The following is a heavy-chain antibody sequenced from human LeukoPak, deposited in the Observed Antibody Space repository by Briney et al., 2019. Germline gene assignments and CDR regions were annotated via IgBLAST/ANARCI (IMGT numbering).Heavy chain of an antibody. D-gene: IGHD2-8*02. CDR1: GGSISSSSNY. V-gene: IGHV4-39*07. J-gene: IGHJ4*02. CDR2: IYHSGST. CDR3: ARHTGGGWPRNLDY. Sequence: SETLSLTCTVSGGSISSSSNYWGWIRQPPGKGLEWIGNIYHSGSTYYNPSLKSRVTISLDTSKNQFSLKLSSVTAADTAVYYCARHTGGGWPRNLDYWGQGTLVTVSS.